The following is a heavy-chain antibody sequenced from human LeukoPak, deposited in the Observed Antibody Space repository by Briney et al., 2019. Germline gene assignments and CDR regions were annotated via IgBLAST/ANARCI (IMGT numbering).Heavy chain of an antibody. J-gene: IGHJ5*02. D-gene: IGHD6-19*01. CDR1: GGSISSYY. Sequence: SETLPLTCTVSGGSISSYYWSWIRQPPGKGLEWIGYIYYSGSTNYNPSLKSRVTISVDTSKNQSSLKLSSVTAADTAVYYCARPTVAGTSGFDPWGQGTLVTVSS. V-gene: IGHV4-59*01. CDR3: ARPTVAGTSGFDP. CDR2: IYYSGST.